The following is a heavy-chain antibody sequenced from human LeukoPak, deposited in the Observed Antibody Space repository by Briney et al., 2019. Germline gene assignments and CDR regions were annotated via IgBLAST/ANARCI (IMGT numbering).Heavy chain of an antibody. Sequence: GASVTVSFKSSGYTFTSYYMHCLRQAPGQGLEWMGIINPSGGSTSYAQKFQGRVTMTRDTSTSTVYMELSSLRSEDTAVYYCASSAYYGSGSSLDYWGQGTLVTVSS. V-gene: IGHV1-46*01. CDR3: ASSAYYGSGSSLDY. CDR1: GYTFTSYY. D-gene: IGHD3-10*01. J-gene: IGHJ4*02. CDR2: INPSGGST.